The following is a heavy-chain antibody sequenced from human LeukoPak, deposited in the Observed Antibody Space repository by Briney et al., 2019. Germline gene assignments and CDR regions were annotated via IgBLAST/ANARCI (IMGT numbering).Heavy chain of an antibody. Sequence: PGGSLRLSCAASGFTVSSNYMSWVRQAPGKGLEWVSVIYSGGSTYYADSVKGRFTISRDNSKNTLYLQMNSLRAEDTAVYYCARGLSGGNEQYYMDVGGKGTTVTVSS. CDR1: GFTVSSNY. V-gene: IGHV3-66*02. CDR3: ARGLSGGNEQYYMDV. J-gene: IGHJ6*03. CDR2: IYSGGST. D-gene: IGHD1-1*01.